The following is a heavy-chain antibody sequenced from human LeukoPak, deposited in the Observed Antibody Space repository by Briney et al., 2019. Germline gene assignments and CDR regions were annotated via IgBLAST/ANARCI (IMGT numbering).Heavy chain of an antibody. V-gene: IGHV3-23*01. CDR1: GFTFSSYA. D-gene: IGHD2-2*01. Sequence: GGSLRLSCAASGFTFSSYAMSWVRQAPGKGLEWVSAISGSGGRTYYADSVKGRFTISRDNSKNTLYLQMNSLRAEDTAIYYCAKDGFYCSSTSCYGDYWGQGTLVTVSS. J-gene: IGHJ4*02. CDR2: ISGSGGRT. CDR3: AKDGFYCSSTSCYGDY.